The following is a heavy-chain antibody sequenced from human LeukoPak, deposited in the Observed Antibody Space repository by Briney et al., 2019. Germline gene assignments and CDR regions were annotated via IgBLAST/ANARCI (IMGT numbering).Heavy chain of an antibody. CDR2: INPNSSGT. CDR3: ARDSLSTVTTGPLFDY. V-gene: IGHV1-2*02. D-gene: IGHD4-17*01. J-gene: IGHJ4*02. CDR1: GYTFTGYY. Sequence: ASVKVSCKASGYTFTGYYMHWVRQAPGQGLEWMGWINPNSSGTNYAQKFQGRVTMTRDTSISTAYMELSRLRSDDTAVYYCARDSLSTVTTGPLFDYWGQGTLVTVSS.